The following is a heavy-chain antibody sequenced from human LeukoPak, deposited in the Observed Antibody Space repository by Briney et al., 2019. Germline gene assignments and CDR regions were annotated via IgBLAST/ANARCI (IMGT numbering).Heavy chain of an antibody. J-gene: IGHJ4*02. CDR2: INWNGGST. CDR1: GFTFDDYG. V-gene: IGHV3-20*04. D-gene: IGHD2-8*01. Sequence: PGGSLRLSCAASGFTFDDYGMRWVRQAPGKGLEWVSGINWNGGSTGYADSVKGRFTISRDNAKNSLYLQMNSLRAEDTALYYCAREDCTNGVCSHFDYWGQGTLVTVSS. CDR3: AREDCTNGVCSHFDY.